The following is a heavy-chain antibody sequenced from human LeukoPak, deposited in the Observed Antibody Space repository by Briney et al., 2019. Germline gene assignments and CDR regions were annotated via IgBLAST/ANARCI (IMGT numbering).Heavy chain of an antibody. CDR2: ISWNSGSI. Sequence: GGSLRLSCAASGFTFDDYAMHWVRQAPGKGLEWVSGISWNSGSIGYADSVKGRFTISRDNAKNSLYLQMNSLRAEDTAVYYCARGGLGEYPAHYGMDVWGQGTTVTVSS. V-gene: IGHV3-9*01. CDR1: GFTFDDYA. D-gene: IGHD2-2*01. J-gene: IGHJ6*02. CDR3: ARGGLGEYPAHYGMDV.